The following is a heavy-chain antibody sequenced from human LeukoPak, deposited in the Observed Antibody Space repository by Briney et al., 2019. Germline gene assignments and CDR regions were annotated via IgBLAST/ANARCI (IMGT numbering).Heavy chain of an antibody. J-gene: IGHJ5*02. Sequence: ASVKVSCKASGYTFTSYGISWVGPAPGEGGEGMEWIIAYNGNTNYAQKLQGRVTMTTDTSTSTAYMELRSLRSDDTAVYYCARGSSSWWWFDPWGQGTLVTVSS. V-gene: IGHV1-18*01. D-gene: IGHD6-13*01. CDR3: ARGSSSWWWFDP. CDR1: GYTFTSYG. CDR2: IIAYNGNT.